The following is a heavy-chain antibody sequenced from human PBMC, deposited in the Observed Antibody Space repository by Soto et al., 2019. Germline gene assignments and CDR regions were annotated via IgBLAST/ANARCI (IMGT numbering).Heavy chain of an antibody. J-gene: IGHJ4*02. CDR1: RFTFSSYG. CDR2: ISYDGSNK. CDR3: AKGRLYSSSSHYFDY. D-gene: IGHD6-6*01. V-gene: IGHV3-30*18. Sequence: QVQLVESGGGVVQPGRSLRLSCAASRFTFSSYGMHWVRQAPGKGLEWVAVISYDGSNKYYADSVKGRFTISRDNSKNTLYLQMNSLRAEDTAVYYCAKGRLYSSSSHYFDYWGQGTLVTVSS.